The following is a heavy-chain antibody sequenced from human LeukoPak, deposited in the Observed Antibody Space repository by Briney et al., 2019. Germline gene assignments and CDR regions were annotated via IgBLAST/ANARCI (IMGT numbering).Heavy chain of an antibody. V-gene: IGHV4-39*07. CDR3: ASSHVLRYFDWLLPFDY. CDR1: GGSISSSSYY. CDR2: IYYSGST. J-gene: IGHJ4*02. D-gene: IGHD3-9*01. Sequence: PSETLSLTCTVSGGSISSSSYYWGWIRQPPGKGLEWIGSIYYSGSTYYNPSLKSRVTISVDTSKNQFSLKLSSVTAADTAVYYCASSHVLRYFDWLLPFDYWGQGTLVTVSS.